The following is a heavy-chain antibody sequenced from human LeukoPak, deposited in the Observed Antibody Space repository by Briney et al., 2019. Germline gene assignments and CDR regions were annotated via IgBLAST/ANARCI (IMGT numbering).Heavy chain of an antibody. V-gene: IGHV4-39*01. Sequence: PSETLSLTCTASGGSISSSSYYWGWIRQPPGKGLEWIGSIYYSGSTYYNPSLKSRVTISVDTSKNQFSLKLSSVTAADTAVYYCARQEMATIKGWGQGTLVTVSS. J-gene: IGHJ4*02. CDR3: ARQEMATIKG. CDR2: IYYSGST. D-gene: IGHD5-24*01. CDR1: GGSISSSSYY.